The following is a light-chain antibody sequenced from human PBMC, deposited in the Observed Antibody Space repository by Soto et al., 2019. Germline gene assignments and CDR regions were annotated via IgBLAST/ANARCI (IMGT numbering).Light chain of an antibody. CDR1: QAIRSW. J-gene: IGKJ5*01. V-gene: IGKV1-12*01. CDR3: QQANTTPIT. CDR2: AAA. Sequence: DIQMTQSPSSVSASVGDTVTITCRASQAIRSWGVWYQQKPGKAPRLLIYAAATVQSGVSSRFSGSGSGPDFTLTISSLQSDDFSTSYCQQANTTPITFGQGTRLAI.